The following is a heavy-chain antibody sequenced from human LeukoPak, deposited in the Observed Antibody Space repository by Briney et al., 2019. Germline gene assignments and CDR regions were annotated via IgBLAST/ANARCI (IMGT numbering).Heavy chain of an antibody. V-gene: IGHV3-48*03. CDR3: ARIPGVTTRGFDY. J-gene: IGHJ4*02. Sequence: GGSLRLSCAASGFTFSSYEMNWVRQAPGKGLEWVSYISSSGSTIYYVDSVKGRFTISRDNAKNSLYLQMNSLRAEDTAVYYCARIPGVTTRGFDYWGQGTLVTVSS. CDR2: ISSSGSTI. D-gene: IGHD1-14*01. CDR1: GFTFSSYE.